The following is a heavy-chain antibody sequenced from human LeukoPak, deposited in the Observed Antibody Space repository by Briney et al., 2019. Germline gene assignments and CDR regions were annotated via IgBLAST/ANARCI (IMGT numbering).Heavy chain of an antibody. Sequence: PGGSLRLSCTVSGFTFDDYAMHWVRQVPGKGLEWVSLISGDGDDTYYADSVKGRFTISRDNSKNTLYLQMNSLRAEDTAVYYCAKDLWDYYDSSGRDDAFDIWGQGTMVTVSS. CDR3: AKDLWDYYDSSGRDDAFDI. V-gene: IGHV3-43*02. D-gene: IGHD3-22*01. J-gene: IGHJ3*02. CDR2: ISGDGDDT. CDR1: GFTFDDYA.